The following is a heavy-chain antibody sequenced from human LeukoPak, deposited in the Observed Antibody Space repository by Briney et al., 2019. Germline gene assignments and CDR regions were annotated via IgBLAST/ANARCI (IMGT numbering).Heavy chain of an antibody. J-gene: IGHJ4*02. D-gene: IGHD6-19*01. CDR1: GGSFSGYY. CDR3: ARGRYSSGWYADYFDN. Sequence: SETLSLTCAVYGGSFSGYYWSWIRQPPGKGLEWIGEINHSGSTNHNPSLKSRVTISVDTSKNQFSLKLSSVTAADTAVYYCARGRYSSGWYADYFDNWGQGTLVTVSS. CDR2: INHSGST. V-gene: IGHV4-34*01.